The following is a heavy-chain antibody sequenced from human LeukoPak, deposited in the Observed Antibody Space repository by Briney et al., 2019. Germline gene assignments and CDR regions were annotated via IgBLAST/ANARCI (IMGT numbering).Heavy chain of an antibody. CDR3: ARATYYYDSSGYYDRYYFDH. Sequence: ASVKVSCKASGGTFSSYAISWVRQAPGQGLEWMGGIIPIFGTANYAQKFQGRVTITADESTSTAYMELSSLRSEDTAVYYCARATYYYDSSGYYDRYYFDHWGQGTLVTVSS. CDR2: IIPIFGTA. J-gene: IGHJ4*02. V-gene: IGHV1-69*01. CDR1: GGTFSSYA. D-gene: IGHD3-22*01.